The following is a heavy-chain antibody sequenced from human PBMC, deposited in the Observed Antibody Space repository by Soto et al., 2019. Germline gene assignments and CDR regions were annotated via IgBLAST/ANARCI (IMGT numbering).Heavy chain of an antibody. CDR1: GGTFSSYA. Sequence: QVQLVQSGAEVKKPGSSVKVSCKASGGTFSSYAISWVRQAPGQGLEWMGGIIPIFGTANYAQKFQGRVTITADESPRTAYMELSSLRSEDKAVYYCARAYCGGDCYFSYYCYGMDVWGQGPTVTVSS. D-gene: IGHD2-21*02. J-gene: IGHJ6*02. CDR2: IIPIFGTA. V-gene: IGHV1-69*01. CDR3: ARAYCGGDCYFSYYCYGMDV.